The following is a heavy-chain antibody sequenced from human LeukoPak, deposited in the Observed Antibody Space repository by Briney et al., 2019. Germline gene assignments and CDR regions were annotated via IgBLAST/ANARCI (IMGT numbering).Heavy chain of an antibody. CDR1: GGSISSYY. CDR2: IYYSGST. D-gene: IGHD3-9*01. CDR3: ARGQGFDWLLPFDY. J-gene: IGHJ4*02. Sequence: PSETLSLTCTVYGGSISSYYWSWIRQPPGKGLEWIGYIYYSGSTNYNPSLKSQFTIPVDTPKNQFSLKLSSVTAADTAVYYCARGQGFDWLLPFDYWGQGTLVTVSS. V-gene: IGHV4-59*01.